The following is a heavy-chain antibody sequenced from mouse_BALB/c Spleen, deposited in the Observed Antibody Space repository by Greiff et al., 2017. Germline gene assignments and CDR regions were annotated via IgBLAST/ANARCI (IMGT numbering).Heavy chain of an antibody. J-gene: IGHJ3*01. CDR2: IDPENGAT. V-gene: IGHV14-4*02. Sequence: VQLQQSGAELVRSGASVKLSCTASGFYIKDYYMPWVKQRPEQGLEWIGWIDPENGATEYAPKFQGKATMTADTSSNKVYLQLISLTSEETAVYYCNAGIRYGNYVGFAYGGQGTLVTVSA. CDR3: NAGIRYGNYVGFAY. CDR1: GFYIKDYY. D-gene: IGHD2-10*02.